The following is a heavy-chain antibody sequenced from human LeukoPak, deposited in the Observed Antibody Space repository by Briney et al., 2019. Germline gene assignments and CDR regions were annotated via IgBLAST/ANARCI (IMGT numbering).Heavy chain of an antibody. CDR2: IYYSGGT. J-gene: IGHJ4*02. D-gene: IGHD3-10*01. Sequence: SETLSVTCIVSGGSISSYLWSWIRQPPGKGLEWIGHIYYSGGTNYDPSLNSRVTISVATSKNQFSLKLSSVTAADTAVYYCARITGVGPDGRVRNYYFDYWGQGTLVTVSS. CDR3: ARITGVGPDGRVRNYYFDY. CDR1: GGSISSYL. V-gene: IGHV4-59*01.